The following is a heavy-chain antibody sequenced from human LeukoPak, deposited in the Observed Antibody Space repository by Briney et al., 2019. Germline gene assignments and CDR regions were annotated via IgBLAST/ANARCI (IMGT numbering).Heavy chain of an antibody. Sequence: GGSLRLSCAASGFTFSSYSMIWVRQAPGKGLEWVSSITSSSTYIYYADSLKGRFTISRDNAKNSLYLQMNSLTAEDTAVYYCARVALGNGYFDYWGQGTLVTVSS. CDR2: ITSSSTYI. CDR1: GFTFSSYS. D-gene: IGHD2-8*01. J-gene: IGHJ4*02. CDR3: ARVALGNGYFDY. V-gene: IGHV3-21*01.